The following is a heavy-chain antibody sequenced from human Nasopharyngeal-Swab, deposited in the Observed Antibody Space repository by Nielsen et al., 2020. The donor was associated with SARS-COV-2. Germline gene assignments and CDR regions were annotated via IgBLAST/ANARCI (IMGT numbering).Heavy chain of an antibody. Sequence: GGSLRLSCVASGFTFSSYAMSWVRQAPGKGLEWVAVISSDGSNKYYADSVKGRFTISRDNSKNTLYLQMNRLRAEDTAVYCAREGVAATPYCDYWGQGTLVTVSS. CDR2: ISSDGSNK. V-gene: IGHV3-30-3*01. D-gene: IGHD2-15*01. J-gene: IGHJ4*02. CDR1: GFTFSSYA. CDR3: AREGVAATPYCDY.